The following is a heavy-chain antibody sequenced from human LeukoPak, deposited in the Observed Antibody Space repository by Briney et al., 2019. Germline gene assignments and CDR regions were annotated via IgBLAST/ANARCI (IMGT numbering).Heavy chain of an antibody. CDR3: ARGHRDSGSYTRGYFDY. Sequence: GGSLRLSCAASGFTVNSNLMSWVRQAPGKGLEWVSVIYGGDTTYYADSVKGRFTISRDISKNTVYLQMNGLRAEDTAVYYCARGHRDSGSYTRGYFDYWGQGTLVTVSS. J-gene: IGHJ4*02. CDR1: GFTVNSNL. CDR2: IYGGDTT. V-gene: IGHV3-53*01. D-gene: IGHD1-26*01.